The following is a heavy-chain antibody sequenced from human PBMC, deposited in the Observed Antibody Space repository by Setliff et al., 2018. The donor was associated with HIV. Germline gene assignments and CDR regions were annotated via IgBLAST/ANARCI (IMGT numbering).Heavy chain of an antibody. J-gene: IGHJ3*02. D-gene: IGHD3-22*01. CDR3: VRGYYYDKTGYGTFDI. CDR1: GYTFTAYG. V-gene: IGHV1-18*04. CDR2: MSAYSDDT. Sequence: WASVKVSCKASGYTFTAYGITWVRQAPGQGLEWMGWMSAYSDDTKYAQKIQGRVNMTRDTSTDTAYVELRSLRFDDTALYYCVRGYYYDKTGYGTFDIWGQGTVVTVSS.